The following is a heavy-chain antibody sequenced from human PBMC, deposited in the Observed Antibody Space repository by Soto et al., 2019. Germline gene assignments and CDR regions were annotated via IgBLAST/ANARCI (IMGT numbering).Heavy chain of an antibody. J-gene: IGHJ6*03. Sequence: ASVKVSCKASGGTFSSYTISWVRQAPGQGLEWMGRIIPILGIANYAQKFQGRVTITADKSTSTAYMELSSLRSEDTAVYYCARVSLAVAGTLSYYYYYYMDVWGKGTTVTVSS. CDR2: IIPILGIA. V-gene: IGHV1-69*02. CDR3: ARVSLAVAGTLSYYYYYYMDV. D-gene: IGHD6-19*01. CDR1: GGTFSSYT.